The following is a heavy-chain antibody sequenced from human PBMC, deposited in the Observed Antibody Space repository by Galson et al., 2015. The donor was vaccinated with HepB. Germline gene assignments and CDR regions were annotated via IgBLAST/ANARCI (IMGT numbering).Heavy chain of an antibody. CDR2: LYWDDDQ. CDR1: GFSLSVTGVG. D-gene: IGHD2-21*01. J-gene: IGHJ4*02. CDR3: AHSLLWFKELDY. Sequence: PALVKPTQTLTLTCTFSGFSLSVTGVGVGWIRQPPGQALEWLALLYWDDDQRYNPSLKSRLTITKDTSKNQVVLIMTNMDPVDTATYYCAHSLLWFKELDYWGQGTLVTVSS. V-gene: IGHV2-5*02.